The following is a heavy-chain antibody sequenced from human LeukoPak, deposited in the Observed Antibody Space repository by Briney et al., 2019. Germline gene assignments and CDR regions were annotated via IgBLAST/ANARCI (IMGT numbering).Heavy chain of an antibody. CDR3: AKVGTAMVLWYFDL. V-gene: IGHV3-23*01. CDR1: GFTFSSYA. D-gene: IGHD5-18*01. CDR2: ISGSGGST. Sequence: GGSLRLSCAASGFTFSSYAMSWVRQAPGKGLEWVSAISGSGGSTYYADSVKGRLTISRDDSKNTLYLQMNSLRAEDTAVYYCAKVGTAMVLWYFDLWGRGTLVTVSS. J-gene: IGHJ2*01.